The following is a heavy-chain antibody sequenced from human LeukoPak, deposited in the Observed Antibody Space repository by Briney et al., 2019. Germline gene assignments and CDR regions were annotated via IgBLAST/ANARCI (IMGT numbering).Heavy chain of an antibody. CDR2: ISYDGSNK. Sequence: GRSLRLSCAASGVSFSSHAMHWVRQAPGEGLEWVAVISYDGSNKQYADSVKGRFTISRDNSKNTLNLQMNGLTPEDTAVYYCARGASGSVGKSNWFDPWGQGTLVTVSS. CDR1: GVSFSSHA. D-gene: IGHD4-23*01. V-gene: IGHV3-30-3*01. CDR3: ARGASGSVGKSNWFDP. J-gene: IGHJ5*02.